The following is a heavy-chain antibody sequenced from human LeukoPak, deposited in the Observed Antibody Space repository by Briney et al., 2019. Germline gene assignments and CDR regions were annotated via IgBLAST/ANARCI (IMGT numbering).Heavy chain of an antibody. Sequence: SVKVSCKASGGTFSSYAISWVRQAPGQGLEWMGGIIPIFGTANYAQKFQGRVTITADKSTSTAYMELSSLRSEDTAVYYCARKPRSTYYYYMDVWGKGTTVTVSS. CDR1: GGTFSSYA. J-gene: IGHJ6*03. CDR2: IIPIFGTA. CDR3: ARKPRSTYYYYMDV. D-gene: IGHD1-26*01. V-gene: IGHV1-69*06.